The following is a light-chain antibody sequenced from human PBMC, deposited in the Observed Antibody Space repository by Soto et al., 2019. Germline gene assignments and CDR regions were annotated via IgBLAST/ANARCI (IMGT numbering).Light chain of an antibody. J-gene: IGLJ1*01. V-gene: IGLV2-8*01. CDR1: SSDVGGFNY. CDR2: EVN. Sequence: QSALTQPPSASGSPGQSVTISCSGTSSDVGGFNYVSWYQQLPGRAPKVLIYEVNKRPSGVPDRFSGSKSGSTASLTVSGLQAEDEAEYYCSSYAVTNIFVFGTGTKLTVL. CDR3: SSYAVTNIFV.